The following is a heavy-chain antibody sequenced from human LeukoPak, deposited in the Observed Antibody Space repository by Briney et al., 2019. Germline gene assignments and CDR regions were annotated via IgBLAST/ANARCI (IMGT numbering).Heavy chain of an antibody. CDR3: TTSATHYYDSSGYTLFDY. J-gene: IGHJ4*02. CDR1: GLTISNAW. V-gene: IGHV3-15*01. Sequence: PGGSLRLSCAASGLTISNAWISWVRQAPRKGLAWVGRIKSKTDGGITEYAAPVKGRFTISRDDSKNTLYLQMNRLKTEDTAVYSCTTSATHYYDSSGYTLFDYWGQGTLVTVSS. D-gene: IGHD3-22*01. CDR2: IKSKTDGGIT.